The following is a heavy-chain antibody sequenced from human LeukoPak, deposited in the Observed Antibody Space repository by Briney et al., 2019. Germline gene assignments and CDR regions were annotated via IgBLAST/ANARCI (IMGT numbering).Heavy chain of an antibody. CDR3: ARSVYSSNWYAWDY. D-gene: IGHD6-13*01. CDR1: GFTFSDYY. Sequence: GESLRLSCAASGFTFSDYYMSWFRQAPGKGLEWVSYISSAGTMIYYADSLKGRLTISRDNAKNSLYLQMNSLRAEDTAVYYCARSVYSSNWYAWDYWGQGTLVTVSS. J-gene: IGHJ4*02. V-gene: IGHV3-11*01. CDR2: ISSAGTMI.